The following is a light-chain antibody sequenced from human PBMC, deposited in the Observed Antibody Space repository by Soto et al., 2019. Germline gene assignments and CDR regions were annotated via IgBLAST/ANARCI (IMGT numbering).Light chain of an antibody. CDR1: NSDVGAYNY. CDR3: CSYAGRSTWDVV. J-gene: IGLJ2*01. CDR2: EGF. V-gene: IGLV2-11*01. Sequence: QSVLTQPRSVSGSPGQSVTISCTGTNSDVGAYNYVSWYQHHPGKAPKLLIFEGFKRPSGVSNRFSGSKSGSTASLTISGLQAEDEADYYCCSYAGRSTWDVVFGGGTKLTVL.